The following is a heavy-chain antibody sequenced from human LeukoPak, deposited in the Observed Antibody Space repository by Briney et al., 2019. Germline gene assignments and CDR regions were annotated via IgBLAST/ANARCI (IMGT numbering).Heavy chain of an antibody. CDR1: GFTFSSAW. V-gene: IGHV3-15*01. Sequence: GGSLRLSCAVSGFTFSSAWMSWVRQAPGKGLEWVGRIKSNTAGGTTDYAAPVKGRFTISRDDSKNTLYLQMNSLKTEDTAVYHCTTGYCSGGSCYSYNWFDPWGQGTLVTVSS. J-gene: IGHJ5*02. D-gene: IGHD2-15*01. CDR2: IKSNTAGGTT. CDR3: TTGYCSGGSCYSYNWFDP.